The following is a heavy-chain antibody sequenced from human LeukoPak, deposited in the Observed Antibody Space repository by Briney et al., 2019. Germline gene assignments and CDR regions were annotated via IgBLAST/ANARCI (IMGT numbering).Heavy chain of an antibody. D-gene: IGHD3-22*01. V-gene: IGHV4-59*01. CDR3: ARGGPRLYYYYMDV. Sequence: SETLSLTCTVSGGSISFYYWSWIRQPPGKGLEWIGYIYYSGSTNYNPSLKSRVTISVDTSKNQFSLNLRSVTAADTAMYYCARGGPRLYYYYMDVWGKGTTVTISS. CDR1: GGSISFYY. CDR2: IYYSGST. J-gene: IGHJ6*03.